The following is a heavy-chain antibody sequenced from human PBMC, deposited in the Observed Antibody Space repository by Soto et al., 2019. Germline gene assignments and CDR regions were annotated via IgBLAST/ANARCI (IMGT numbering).Heavy chain of an antibody. Sequence: GSVRLSCAASGFTFDSYWMTWVRQAPGKGLEWVAHIKQDGGQTYYVDSVKGRFTISRDNAKTSLYLQMNSLRAEDTSVYFCARGGNGYENWPPYYYYSMDVWGQGTTVTVSS. J-gene: IGHJ6*02. V-gene: IGHV3-7*01. D-gene: IGHD5-12*01. CDR3: ARGGNGYENWPPYYYYSMDV. CDR2: IKQDGGQT. CDR1: GFTFDSYW.